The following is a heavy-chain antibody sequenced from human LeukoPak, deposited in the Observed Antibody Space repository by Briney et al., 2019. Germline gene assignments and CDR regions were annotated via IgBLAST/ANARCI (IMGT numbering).Heavy chain of an antibody. D-gene: IGHD3-22*01. CDR1: GFTFSSYA. Sequence: GGSLRLSCAASGFTFSSYAMSWVRQAPGKGLEWVSAISGSGGSTYYADSVKGRFTISRDNSKNTLYQQMNSLRAEDTAVYYCAKGHYDSSGYYNYFDYWGQGTLVTVSS. V-gene: IGHV3-23*01. J-gene: IGHJ4*02. CDR2: ISGSGGST. CDR3: AKGHYDSSGYYNYFDY.